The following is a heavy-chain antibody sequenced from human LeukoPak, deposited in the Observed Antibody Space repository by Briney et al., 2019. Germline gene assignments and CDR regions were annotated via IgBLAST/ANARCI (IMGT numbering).Heavy chain of an antibody. CDR2: ISSDGTTT. CDR1: GFTLSKYW. J-gene: IGHJ4*02. V-gene: IGHV3-74*01. Sequence: PGGSLTLSCAASGFTLSKYWMHWVRQAPGKGLAWVSRISSDGTTTAYADSVKGRFTISRDSAENMLYLQMNSLRVEDTAMYYCASPGDNYAILGLDYWGQGTLVTVSS. CDR3: ASPGDNYAILGLDY. D-gene: IGHD3-9*01.